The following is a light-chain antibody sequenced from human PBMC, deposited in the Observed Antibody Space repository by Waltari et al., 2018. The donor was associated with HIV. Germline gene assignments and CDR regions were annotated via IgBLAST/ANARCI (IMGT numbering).Light chain of an antibody. CDR2: KAS. J-gene: IGKJ1*01. Sequence: DIRMAQSPSTLSASVRDRVTITCRASQNLNTWLAWYQQKPGKAPKLLIYKASNLKNGVPTRFSGSGSETEFTLTISSLQPDDFATYYCQQYNSSPWTFGQGTKVEIK. CDR1: QNLNTW. V-gene: IGKV1-5*03. CDR3: QQYNSSPWT.